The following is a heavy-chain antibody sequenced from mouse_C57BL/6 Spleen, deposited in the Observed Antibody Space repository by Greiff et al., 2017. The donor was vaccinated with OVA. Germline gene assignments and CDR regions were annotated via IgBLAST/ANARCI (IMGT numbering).Heavy chain of an antibody. CDR2: ISDGGSYT. Sequence: EVQLVESGGGLVKPGGSLKLSCAASGFTFSSYAMSWVRQTPEKRLEWVATISDGGSYTYYPDNVKGRFTISRDNAKNNLYLQMSHLKSEDTAMYYCAREGGFYYGSSQSPYYYAMDYWGQGTSVTVSS. CDR3: AREGGFYYGSSQSPYYYAMDY. J-gene: IGHJ4*01. D-gene: IGHD1-1*01. V-gene: IGHV5-4*01. CDR1: GFTFSSYA.